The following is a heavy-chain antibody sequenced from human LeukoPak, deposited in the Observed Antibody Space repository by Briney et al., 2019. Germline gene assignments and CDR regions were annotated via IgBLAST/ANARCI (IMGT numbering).Heavy chain of an antibody. CDR1: GGSISSYY. CDR2: TYYSGST. Sequence: SETLSLTCTVSGGSISSYYWSWIRQPPGKGLEWIGYTYYSGSTNYNPSLKSRVTISVDTSKNQFSLKLSSVTAADTAVYYCARVSDNNWFDPWGQGTLVTVSS. J-gene: IGHJ5*02. CDR3: ARVSDNNWFDP. D-gene: IGHD2-15*01. V-gene: IGHV4-59*01.